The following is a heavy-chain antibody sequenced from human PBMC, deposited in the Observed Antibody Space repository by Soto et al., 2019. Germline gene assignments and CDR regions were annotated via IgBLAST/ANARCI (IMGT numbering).Heavy chain of an antibody. CDR2: ISYDGSNK. CDR1: GFTFSSYA. J-gene: IGHJ2*01. V-gene: IGHV3-30-3*01. CDR3: ARDPTVVTPGSAYWYFDL. Sequence: QVQLVESGGGVVQPGRSLRLSCAASGFTFSSYAMHWVRQAPGKGLEWVAVISYDGSNKYYADSVKGRFTISRDNSKNTLYLQMNSLRAEDTAVYYCARDPTVVTPGSAYWYFDLWGRGTLVTVSS. D-gene: IGHD4-17*01.